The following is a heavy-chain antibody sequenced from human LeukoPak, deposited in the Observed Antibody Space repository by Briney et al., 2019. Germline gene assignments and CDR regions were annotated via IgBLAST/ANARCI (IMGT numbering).Heavy chain of an antibody. CDR2: IYHSGST. Sequence: SETLSLTCAVSGGSISSSNWWSWVRQPPGKGLEWIGEIYHSGSTNYNPSLKSRVTISVDKSKNQFSLKLSSVTAADTAVYYCASHIVVEPDDAFDIWGQGTMVTVSS. J-gene: IGHJ3*02. CDR1: GGSISSSNW. D-gene: IGHD2-2*01. CDR3: ASHIVVEPDDAFDI. V-gene: IGHV4-4*02.